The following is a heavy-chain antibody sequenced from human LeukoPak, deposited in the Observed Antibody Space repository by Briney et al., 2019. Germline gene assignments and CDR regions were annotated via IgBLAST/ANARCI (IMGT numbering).Heavy chain of an antibody. Sequence: TSETLSFTCAVYGGSFSGYYWSWIRQPPGKGLEWIGEINHSGSTNYNPSLKSRVTISVDTSKNQFSLKLSSVTAADTSVYYCARGPRYSSNAFYNWFDPRGQGTLVTVYS. CDR1: GGSFSGYY. CDR2: INHSGST. J-gene: IGHJ5*02. V-gene: IGHV4-34*01. CDR3: ARGPRYSSNAFYNWFDP. D-gene: IGHD5-18*01.